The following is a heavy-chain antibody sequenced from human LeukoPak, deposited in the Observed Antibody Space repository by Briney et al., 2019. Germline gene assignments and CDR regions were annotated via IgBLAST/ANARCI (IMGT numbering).Heavy chain of an antibody. V-gene: IGHV4-59*08. D-gene: IGHD3-10*01. CDR3: ARHPARGQEGYAFDI. CDR2: VFYSVTT. CDR1: DDSISYNY. J-gene: IGHJ3*02. Sequence: PSETLSLTCTVSDDSISYNYWSWIRQPPGKGLEWVGHVFYSVTTSYTPSLKSRATISVDTSKNQLSLKLSSVTAADTAVYYCARHPARGQEGYAFDIWGQGTMVTVSS.